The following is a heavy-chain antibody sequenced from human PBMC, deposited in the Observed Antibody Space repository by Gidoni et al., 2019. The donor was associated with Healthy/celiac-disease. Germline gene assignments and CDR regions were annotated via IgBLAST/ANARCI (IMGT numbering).Heavy chain of an antibody. CDR2: IYTSGST. CDR1: GGSISSGSYY. V-gene: IGHV4-61*02. CDR3: ARDGCSGGSCYSDSYYFDY. J-gene: IGHJ4*02. Sequence: QVQLQESGPGLVKPSQTLSLTCTVSGGSISSGSYYWSWIRQPAGKGLEWIGRIYTSGSTNYNPSLKSRVTISVDTSKNQFSLKLSSVTAADTAVYYCARDGCSGGSCYSDSYYFDYWGQGTLVTVSS. D-gene: IGHD2-15*01.